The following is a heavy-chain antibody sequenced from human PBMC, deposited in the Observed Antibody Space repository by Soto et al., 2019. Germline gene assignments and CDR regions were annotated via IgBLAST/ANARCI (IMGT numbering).Heavy chain of an antibody. CDR3: ARDLGRPLRGIEPLVFDY. D-gene: IGHD3-16*01. Sequence: QVQLVESGGGVVQPGRSLRLSCAASGFTFSSYAMHWVRQAPGKGLEWVAVISYDGSNKYYADSVKGRFTISRDNSKNTLYQQMNSLRAEDTAVYYCARDLGRPLRGIEPLVFDYWGQGTLVTVSS. J-gene: IGHJ4*02. CDR2: ISYDGSNK. CDR1: GFTFSSYA. V-gene: IGHV3-30-3*01.